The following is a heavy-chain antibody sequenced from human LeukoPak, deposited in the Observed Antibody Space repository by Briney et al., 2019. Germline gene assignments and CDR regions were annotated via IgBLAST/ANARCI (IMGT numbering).Heavy chain of an antibody. Sequence: PGGSLRLSCAASGFTLSSYAMSWVRQAPGNGLEWVSSISSSSSYIYYADSVQGRFTISRDTAKNSPYMQMNSLRAEDTAVYYCAKYKLSRLPYDAFDIWDQETMVTVSS. D-gene: IGHD5-18*01. CDR2: ISSSSSYI. J-gene: IGHJ3*02. CDR3: AKYKLSRLPYDAFDI. V-gene: IGHV3-21*04. CDR1: GFTLSSYA.